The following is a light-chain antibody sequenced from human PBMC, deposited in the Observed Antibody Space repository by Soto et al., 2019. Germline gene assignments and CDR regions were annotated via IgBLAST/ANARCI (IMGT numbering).Light chain of an antibody. Sequence: EIVLTPSPGTLSLSPGARATLSCRASQSVSSYYLAWYQQKPGQAPRLLIYAASSRATGIPDRFSGGGSGTDFTLTISRLEPEDFAVYYCQQCGSSPWTFGQGTKVDIK. CDR2: AAS. CDR3: QQCGSSPWT. CDR1: QSVSSYY. J-gene: IGKJ1*01. V-gene: IGKV3-20*01.